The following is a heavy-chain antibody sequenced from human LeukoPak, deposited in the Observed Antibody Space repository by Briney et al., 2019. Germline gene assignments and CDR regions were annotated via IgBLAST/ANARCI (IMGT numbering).Heavy chain of an antibody. CDR3: ARGHTTVATPGDMDV. CDR1: GYTFTSYD. V-gene: IGHV1-8*03. J-gene: IGHJ6*03. CDR2: MNPNSGNT. D-gene: IGHD4-23*01. Sequence: ASVKVSCKASGYTFTSYDIYWVRQATGQGLEWMGWMNPNSGNTGYAQKFQGRVTITRNTSISTAYMELSSLRSEATAMYYSARGHTTVATPGDMDVWGKGTTVTVSS.